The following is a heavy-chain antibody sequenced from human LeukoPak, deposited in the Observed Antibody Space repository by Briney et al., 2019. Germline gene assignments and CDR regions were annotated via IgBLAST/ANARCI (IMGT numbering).Heavy chain of an antibody. V-gene: IGHV4-30-2*01. CDR2: IYHSGST. D-gene: IGHD1-1*01. Sequence: SETLSLTCTVSGGSISSYSWSWIRQPPGKGLEWIGYIYHSGSTYYNPSLKSRVTISVDRSKNQFSLKLSSVTAADTAVYYCAREYDRYFDLWGRGTLVTVSS. CDR1: GGSISSYS. J-gene: IGHJ2*01. CDR3: AREYDRYFDL.